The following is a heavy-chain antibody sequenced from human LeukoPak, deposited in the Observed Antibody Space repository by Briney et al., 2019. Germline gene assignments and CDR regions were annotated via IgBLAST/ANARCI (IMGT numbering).Heavy chain of an antibody. Sequence: SETLSLTCNVSGGSISSYYWSWIRQPAGKGLEWIGRIYTSGSTNYNPSLKSRVTISVDTSKNQISLNLTSVTAADMAVYYCATAGRYIFGPGGFDYWGQGTLVTVSS. CDR3: ATAGRYIFGPGGFDY. D-gene: IGHD5-18*01. V-gene: IGHV4-4*07. CDR2: IYTSGST. CDR1: GGSISSYY. J-gene: IGHJ4*02.